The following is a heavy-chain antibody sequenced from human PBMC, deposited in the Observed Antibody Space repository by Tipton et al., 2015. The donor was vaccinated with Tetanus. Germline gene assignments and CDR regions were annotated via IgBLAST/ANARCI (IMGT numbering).Heavy chain of an antibody. J-gene: IGHJ4*02. CDR2: ISASGST. V-gene: IGHV3-23*01. D-gene: IGHD4-11*01. Sequence: SLRLSCAASGFIVSSYAMNWVRQVPGEGLEWVSGISASGSTNYADSVNGRFTISRDNAKNTLYLQMDSLRAEDTAVYYCAKLKSRDDSSAIDYWGQGTLVTVSS. CDR3: AKLKSRDDSSAIDY. CDR1: GFIVSSYA.